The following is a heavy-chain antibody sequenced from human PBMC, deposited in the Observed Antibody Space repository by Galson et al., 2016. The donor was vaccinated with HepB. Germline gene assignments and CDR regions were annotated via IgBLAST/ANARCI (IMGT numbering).Heavy chain of an antibody. J-gene: IGHJ6*02. V-gene: IGHV3-21*01. CDR1: GFTFSSYS. CDR2: IGSNNRYI. CDR3: ARDGPGWVMATITILVYYYGMDV. Sequence: SLRLSCAASGFTFSSYSMNWVRQAPGKGLEWVSSIGSNNRYIYYADSVRGRFTISRDNAKRSLYLQMNSLRDEDTAVYYCARDGPGWVMATITILVYYYGMDVWGQGTTVTVSS. D-gene: IGHD5-24*01.